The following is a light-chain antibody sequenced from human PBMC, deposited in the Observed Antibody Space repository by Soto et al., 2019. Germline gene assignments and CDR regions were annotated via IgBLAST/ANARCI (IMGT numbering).Light chain of an antibody. J-gene: IGKJ5*01. Sequence: EIVFPESPATLSLSPGASATLSGRASQSVGTYLAWYQQKPGQAHRLLIYGASTRATGIPARFSGSGSGTEFTLTISSLQSEDFAVYYCQQYNNWSITVGQGIRLVIK. CDR1: QSVGTY. CDR3: QQYNNWSIT. CDR2: GAS. V-gene: IGKV3-15*01.